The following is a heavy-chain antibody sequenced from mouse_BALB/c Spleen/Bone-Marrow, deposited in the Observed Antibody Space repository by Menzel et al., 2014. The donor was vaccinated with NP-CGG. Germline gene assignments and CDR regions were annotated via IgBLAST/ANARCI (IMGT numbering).Heavy chain of an antibody. CDR3: ARPTTVVATGGSFDY. Sequence: EVQGVESGGGLVKPGGSLKLSCAASGFTFSSYTMSWVRQTPEKRLEWVATISSGGSYTYYPDSVKGRFTISRDNAKNTLYLQMSSLKSEDTAMYYCARPTTVVATGGSFDYWGQGTTLTVSS. CDR2: ISSGGSYT. J-gene: IGHJ2*01. V-gene: IGHV5-6-4*01. D-gene: IGHD1-1*01. CDR1: GFTFSSYT.